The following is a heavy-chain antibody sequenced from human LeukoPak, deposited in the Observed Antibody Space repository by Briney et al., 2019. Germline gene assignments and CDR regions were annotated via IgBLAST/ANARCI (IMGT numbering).Heavy chain of an antibody. CDR1: GGSIRSSYYY. D-gene: IGHD4-17*01. Sequence: PSETLSLTCTVSGGSIRSSYYYWGWIRQPPGKGLEWIGSIYDSGSTYYNPSLKSRVTISVDTSKNQFSLKLNSVTAADTAVYYCASISYGDYSFDYWGQGTLVTVSS. CDR3: ASISYGDYSFDY. V-gene: IGHV4-39*01. CDR2: IYDSGST. J-gene: IGHJ4*02.